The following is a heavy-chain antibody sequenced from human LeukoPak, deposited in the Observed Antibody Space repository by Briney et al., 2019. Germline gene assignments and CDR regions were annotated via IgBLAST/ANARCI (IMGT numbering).Heavy chain of an antibody. Sequence: PGGSLRLSCAASGFSFSTFVMHWVRQAPGKGLEWVAVIRPDGSHISYVDSVKGRFTISRDNSKNTLYLQMNSLRAEDTAVYYCVRDHDWSFDLWGQGALVTVSS. J-gene: IGHJ4*02. V-gene: IGHV3-30*02. CDR3: VRDHDWSFDL. CDR2: IRPDGSHI. CDR1: GFSFSTFV. D-gene: IGHD1-1*01.